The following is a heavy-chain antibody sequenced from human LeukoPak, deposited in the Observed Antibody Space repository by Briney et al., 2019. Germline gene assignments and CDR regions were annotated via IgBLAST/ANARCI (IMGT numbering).Heavy chain of an antibody. CDR3: AKDTWAIASGDGIDY. J-gene: IGHJ4*02. CDR2: ITTSDGNT. V-gene: IGHV3-23*01. CDR1: GFTFSSYT. Sequence: PGGSLRLSCAASGFTFSSYTMSWVRQAPGKGLEWVSTITTSDGNTYYADSVKGRFTVSRDNSKNTLFLQMNSLRAEDTAVYYCAKDTWAIASGDGIDYWGQGTLVTVSS. D-gene: IGHD2-21*02.